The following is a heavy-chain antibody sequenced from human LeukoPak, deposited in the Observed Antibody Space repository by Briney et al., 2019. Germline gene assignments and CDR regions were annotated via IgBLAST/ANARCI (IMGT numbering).Heavy chain of an antibody. CDR1: GFTFSNFA. Sequence: GGSLRLSCAASGFTFSNFAMTWVRQAPGKGLEWVSSIVGSSSTYYADSLKGRLTISRDNAKNSLYLQMNSLRAEDTAVYYCARYARTPDNWGQGTLVTVSS. CDR3: ARYARTPDN. CDR2: IVGSSST. J-gene: IGHJ4*02. D-gene: IGHD2-2*01. V-gene: IGHV3-21*04.